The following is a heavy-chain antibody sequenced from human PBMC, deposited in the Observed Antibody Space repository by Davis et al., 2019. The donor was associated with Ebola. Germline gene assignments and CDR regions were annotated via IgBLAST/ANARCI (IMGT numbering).Heavy chain of an antibody. CDR2: VYYIGTT. Sequence: PSETLSLTCTVYGGSISTSYSNYWSWIRQPPGKGLEWIGTVYYIGTTYYNPSLKSRLFISVDTSRNEFSLQLTSVNAADTAVYYCARNTSGFGYFDSWSQGTLVTVSS. V-gene: IGHV4-39*07. D-gene: IGHD5-12*01. CDR3: ARNTSGFGYFDS. J-gene: IGHJ4*02. CDR1: GGSISTSYSNY.